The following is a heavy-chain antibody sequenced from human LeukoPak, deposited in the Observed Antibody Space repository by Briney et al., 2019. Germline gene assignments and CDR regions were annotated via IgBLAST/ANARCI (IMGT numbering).Heavy chain of an antibody. CDR2: INPNSGGA. Sequence: ASVKVSCKASGNTFIGNYIHWVRQARGQGLEWMGWINPNSGGANYAQRFQGRVTMTRDTSVTTAFLDLDRLTSDDTAVYYCVTRSYTSGWPTWDQGTLVTVSS. CDR1: GNTFIGNY. CDR3: VTRSYTSGWPT. J-gene: IGHJ5*02. D-gene: IGHD6-19*01. V-gene: IGHV1-2*02.